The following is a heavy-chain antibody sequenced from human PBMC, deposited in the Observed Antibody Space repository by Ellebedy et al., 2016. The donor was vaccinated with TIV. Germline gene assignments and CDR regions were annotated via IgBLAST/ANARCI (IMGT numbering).Heavy chain of an antibody. Sequence: MPSETLSLTCAVYGGSFSGYYWSWIRQPPGKGLEWLGEINHSGRTYYNPSLKSRVAVSVDTSKDQFSLKLRSVTAADTAVYYCARATTVSIDYWGQGTLVTVSS. CDR1: GGSFSGYY. CDR3: ARATTVSIDY. J-gene: IGHJ4*02. V-gene: IGHV4-34*01. CDR2: INHSGRT. D-gene: IGHD4-17*01.